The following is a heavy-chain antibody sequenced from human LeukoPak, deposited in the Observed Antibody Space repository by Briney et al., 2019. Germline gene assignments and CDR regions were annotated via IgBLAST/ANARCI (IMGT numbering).Heavy chain of an antibody. CDR3: ARVRGRPIRAAEYYFDY. D-gene: IGHD6-13*01. CDR2: ISSNGGST. J-gene: IGHJ4*02. Sequence: GGSLRLSCAASGFTFSSYAMHWVRQAPGKGLEYVSAISSNGGSTYYANSMKGRFTISRDNAKNSLYLQMNSLRAEDTAVYYCARVRGRPIRAAEYYFDYWGQGTLVTVSS. CDR1: GFTFSSYA. V-gene: IGHV3-64*01.